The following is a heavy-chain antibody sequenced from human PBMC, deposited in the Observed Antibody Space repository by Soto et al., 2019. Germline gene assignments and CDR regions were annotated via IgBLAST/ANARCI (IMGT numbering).Heavy chain of an antibody. CDR1: GGSISSGDYY. D-gene: IGHD3-9*01. CDR2: IYYSGST. CDR3: AKSLYDILTDNAFDI. V-gene: IGHV4-30-4*01. J-gene: IGHJ3*02. Sequence: QVQLQESGPGLVKPSQTLSLTCTVSGGSISSGDYYWSWIRQPPGKGLEWIGYIYYSGSTYYNPSLKSRGTISVDTSKNQFTLKLSSVTAADTAVYYCAKSLYDILTDNAFDIWGQGTMVTVSS.